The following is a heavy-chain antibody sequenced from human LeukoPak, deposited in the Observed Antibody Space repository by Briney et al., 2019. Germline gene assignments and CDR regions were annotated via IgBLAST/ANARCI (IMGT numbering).Heavy chain of an antibody. CDR3: ARERTNNGYFDY. Sequence: GGSLRLSCAASGFTFSSYAMSWVRQAPGKGLEWVSAISGSGGSTYYADSVKGRFTFSRDNSKNTLYLQMNSLRAEDTAVYYCARERTNNGYFDYWGQGTLVTVSS. CDR2: ISGSGGST. J-gene: IGHJ4*02. CDR1: GFTFSSYA. V-gene: IGHV3-23*01. D-gene: IGHD1-14*01.